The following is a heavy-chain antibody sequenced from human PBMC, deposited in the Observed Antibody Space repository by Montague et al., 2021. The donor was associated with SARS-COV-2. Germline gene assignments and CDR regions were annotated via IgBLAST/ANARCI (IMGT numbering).Heavy chain of an antibody. V-gene: IGHV4-39*02. CDR1: GGSINSLRYY. Sequence: SETLSLTCTVSGGSINSLRYYWGWIRQPPGRGPEWIGSVYYSGSTFYXXXVRSRVTMSVDTSKNQFSLRLSSVTAADTAVFYCAREAAGDWYFGLWGRGTLVTVSS. CDR3: AREAAGDWYFGL. D-gene: IGHD2-15*01. J-gene: IGHJ2*01. CDR2: VYYSGST.